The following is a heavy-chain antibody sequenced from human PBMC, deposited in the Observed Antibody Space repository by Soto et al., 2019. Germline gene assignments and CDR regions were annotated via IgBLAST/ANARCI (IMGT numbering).Heavy chain of an antibody. CDR3: ARGVSGYYGFDY. Sequence: EVQLVESGGGPAQFGGSLRLSCAASGFTFSNYWMHWVRQVPGKGLVWVARIKGDETSTGYADSLKGRFTIFRDNVNNTLYRQMNSLRAEDTAVYYCARGVSGYYGFDYWGRGTLVTVSS. D-gene: IGHD5-12*01. CDR1: GFTFSNYW. V-gene: IGHV3-74*01. CDR2: IKGDETST. J-gene: IGHJ4*02.